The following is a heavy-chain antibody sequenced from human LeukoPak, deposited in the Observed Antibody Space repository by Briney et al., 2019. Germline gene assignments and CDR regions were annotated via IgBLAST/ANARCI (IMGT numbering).Heavy chain of an antibody. Sequence: GGSLRLSCAASGFSFDDYAMHWVRQAPGKGLEWVSLISGDGGSTYYADSVKGRFTISRDNSKNSLYLQMNSLRTEDAALYYCARDGDSNWYFDLWGRGTLVTVSS. D-gene: IGHD4-11*01. CDR3: ARDGDSNWYFDL. V-gene: IGHV3-43*02. J-gene: IGHJ2*01. CDR2: ISGDGGST. CDR1: GFSFDDYA.